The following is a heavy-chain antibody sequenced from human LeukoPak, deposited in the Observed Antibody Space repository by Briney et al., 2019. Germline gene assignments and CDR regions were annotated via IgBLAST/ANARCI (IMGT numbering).Heavy chain of an antibody. CDR2: INHSGST. CDR3: ARHRYCSSTSCPRYFDL. D-gene: IGHD2-2*01. V-gene: IGHV4-34*01. Sequence: SETLSLTCAVYGGSFSGYYWSWIRQPPGKGLEWIGEINHSGSTYYNPSLKSRVTISVDTSKNQFSLKLSSVTAADTAVYYCARHRYCSSTSCPRYFDLWGRGTLVTVSS. CDR1: GGSFSGYY. J-gene: IGHJ2*01.